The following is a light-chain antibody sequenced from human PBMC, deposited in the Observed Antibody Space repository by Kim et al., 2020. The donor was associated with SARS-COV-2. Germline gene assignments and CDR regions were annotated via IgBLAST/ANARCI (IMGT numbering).Light chain of an antibody. Sequence: ASGDPGQRIIISGSGSRSVIWYQQVPGAAPKLLIYPYNQRPSGVPDRFSASMSDTSASLAISGLQSDDEADYYCAAWDGSLHTWVFGGGTQLTVL. CDR3: AAWDGSLHTWV. CDR1: RS. J-gene: IGLJ3*02. CDR2: PYN. V-gene: IGLV1-44*01.